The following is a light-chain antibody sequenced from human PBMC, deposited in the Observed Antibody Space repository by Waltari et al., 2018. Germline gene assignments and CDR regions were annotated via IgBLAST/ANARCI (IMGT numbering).Light chain of an antibody. J-gene: IGKJ5*01. Sequence: DIQMTQSPSTLSASIGDRVTLTCRASQSISGWLAWYQQKPGKAPKLLIFKASNLQSGVPSRFSGSGSGTDFTLTISSLQPDDFATYYCQHYNSYSPITFGQGTRLEIK. V-gene: IGKV1-5*03. CDR2: KAS. CDR3: QHYNSYSPIT. CDR1: QSISGW.